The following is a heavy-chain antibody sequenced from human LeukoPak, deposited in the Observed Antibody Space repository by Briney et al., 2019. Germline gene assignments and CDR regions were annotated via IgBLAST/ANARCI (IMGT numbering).Heavy chain of an antibody. D-gene: IGHD1-26*01. CDR3: ARDPSGSYSAFPNCFDP. Sequence: GGSLRLSCAASGFTFRSYNMNWVRQAPGKGLEWVSYITYNSDTIYYADSVKDRFTISRDNGKNSLYLQMNSLRAEDTAVYYCARDPSGSYSAFPNCFDPWGQGTLVTVSS. V-gene: IGHV3-48*01. CDR2: ITYNSDTI. J-gene: IGHJ5*02. CDR1: GFTFRSYN.